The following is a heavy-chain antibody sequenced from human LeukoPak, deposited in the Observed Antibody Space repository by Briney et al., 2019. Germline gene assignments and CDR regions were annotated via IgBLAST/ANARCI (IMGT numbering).Heavy chain of an antibody. J-gene: IGHJ4*02. D-gene: IGHD5-18*01. V-gene: IGHV4-39*01. CDR3: ARPSGYSYGYGIDY. CDR2: IYYSGST. CDR1: GGSISSSSYY. Sequence: PSETLSLTCTVSGGSISSSSYYWGWIRQPPGKGLEWIGSIYYSGSTYYNPSFKSRVTISVDTSKNQFSLKLSSVTAADTAVYYCARPSGYSYGYGIDYWGQGTLVTVSS.